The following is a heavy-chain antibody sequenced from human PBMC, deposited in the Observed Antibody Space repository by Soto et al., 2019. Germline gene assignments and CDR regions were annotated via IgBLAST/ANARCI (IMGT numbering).Heavy chain of an antibody. CDR3: AKSPRGEMATD. Sequence: QVQLVQSGGEVKKPGASVTVSCKASGYTFINYHITWVRQAPGQGLEWMAWINTYNGMTDYAQRFQGRVTMTRDTSTSTAYMELRNLESDDTAVYFCAKSPRGEMATDWGQGSLVTVSS. J-gene: IGHJ4*02. CDR1: GYTFINYH. D-gene: IGHD5-12*01. V-gene: IGHV1-18*01. CDR2: INTYNGMT.